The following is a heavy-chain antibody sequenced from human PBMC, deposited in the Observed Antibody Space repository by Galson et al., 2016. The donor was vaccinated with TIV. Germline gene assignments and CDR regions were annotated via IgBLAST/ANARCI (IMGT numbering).Heavy chain of an antibody. J-gene: IGHJ4*02. D-gene: IGHD5-18*01. CDR1: GYTFTDYW. CDR2: IYARDSDI. CDR3: ARAPGYAGYSYGYFDY. V-gene: IGHV5-51*01. Sequence: QSGAEVKKPGESLKISCQGSGYTFTDYWIVWVRQVPGKGLEWMGIIYARDSDIKYSPSFQGQVTISADESVSTAYLQWSSLKASDTAMYYCARAPGYAGYSYGYFDYWGQGTLVTVSS.